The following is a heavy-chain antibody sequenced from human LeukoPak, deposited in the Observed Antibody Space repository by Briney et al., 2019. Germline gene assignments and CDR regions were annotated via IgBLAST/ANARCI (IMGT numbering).Heavy chain of an antibody. CDR1: GFTVSSNY. D-gene: IGHD6-19*01. V-gene: IGHV3-53*01. CDR3: ARNGNTSGWYHN. CDR2: IYSGGST. Sequence: GGSLRLSCAASGFTVSSNYMSWVRQAPGKGLEWVSTIYSGGSTYYADSVKGRFTISRDNSKNTLYLQMNSLRGEDTAVYYCARNGNTSGWYHNWGQGTLVTVSS. J-gene: IGHJ4*02.